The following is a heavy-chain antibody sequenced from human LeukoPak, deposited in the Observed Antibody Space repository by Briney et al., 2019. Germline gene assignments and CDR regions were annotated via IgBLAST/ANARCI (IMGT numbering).Heavy chain of an antibody. D-gene: IGHD6-19*01. CDR2: IYYSGST. Sequence: PSETLPLTCTVSGGSISSYYWSWIRQPPGKGLEWIGYIYYSGSTNYNPSLKSRVTISVDTSKNQFSLKLSSVTAADTAVYYCARSPYSSGWYYFDYWGQGTLVTVSS. V-gene: IGHV4-59*01. CDR3: ARSPYSSGWYYFDY. CDR1: GGSISSYY. J-gene: IGHJ4*02.